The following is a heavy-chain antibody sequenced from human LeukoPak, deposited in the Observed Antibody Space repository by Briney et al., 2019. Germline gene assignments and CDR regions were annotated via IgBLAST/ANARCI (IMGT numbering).Heavy chain of an antibody. V-gene: IGHV3-53*01. D-gene: IGHD1-26*01. CDR1: GFTVSSNY. Sequence: GGSLRLSCAASGFTVSSNYMSWVRQAPGKGLEWVSVIYSGGNTFYADSVKGRFTISRDNSKNTLYLQMNSLRAEDTAVYYCAKDKGVGATRLDYWGQGTLVTVSS. J-gene: IGHJ4*02. CDR3: AKDKGVGATRLDY. CDR2: IYSGGNT.